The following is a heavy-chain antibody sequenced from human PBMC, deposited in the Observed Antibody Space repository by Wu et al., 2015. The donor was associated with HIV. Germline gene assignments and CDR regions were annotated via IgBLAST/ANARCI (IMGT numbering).Heavy chain of an antibody. J-gene: IGHJ3*02. V-gene: IGHV1-2*02. D-gene: IGHD3-22*01. CDR3: ARDNDSSGYDAFDI. CDR2: INPNSGGSGGT. CDR1: GYTFTGYY. Sequence: QVQLVQSGAEVKKPGASVKVSCKASGYTFTGYYMHWVRQAPGQGLEWMGWINPNSGGSGGTNYAQKFQGRVTMTRDTSISTAYMELSRLRSADTAVYYCARDNDSSGYDAFDIWGQGTMVTVSS.